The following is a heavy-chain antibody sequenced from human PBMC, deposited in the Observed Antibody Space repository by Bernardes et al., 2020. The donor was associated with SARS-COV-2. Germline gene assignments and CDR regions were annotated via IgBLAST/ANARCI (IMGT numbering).Heavy chain of an antibody. D-gene: IGHD3-22*01. CDR1: GGSFSGYY. CDR2: INHSGST. CDR3: ARELRYYDSSGYYYAYYYYYGMDV. V-gene: IGHV4-34*01. J-gene: IGHJ6*02. Sequence: SETLSLTCAVYGGSFSGYYWSWIRQPPGKGLEWIGEINHSGSTNYNPSLKSRVTISVDTSISTAYMELSRLRSDDTAVYYCARELRYYDSSGYYYAYYYYYGMDVWGQGTTVTVSS.